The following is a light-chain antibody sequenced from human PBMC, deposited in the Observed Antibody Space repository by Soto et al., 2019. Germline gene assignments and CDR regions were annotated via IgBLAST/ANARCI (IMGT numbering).Light chain of an antibody. CDR1: QGVSSH. CDR3: QHLNSYPTT. V-gene: IGKV1-9*01. CDR2: EVS. J-gene: IGKJ5*01. Sequence: IQLTQFPSSLSASVGDRVTITCRASQGVSSHLAWHQQKPGKAPKLLISEVSTLQSGVPSRFSGSGSGTDFTLTFSSLQPEDFATYYCQHLNSYPTTFGQGTRLEIK.